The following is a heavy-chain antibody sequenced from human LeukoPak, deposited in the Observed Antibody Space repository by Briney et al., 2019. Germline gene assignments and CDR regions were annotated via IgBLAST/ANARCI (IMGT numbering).Heavy chain of an antibody. CDR1: GGSISSYY. Sequence: SETLSLTCTVSGGSISSYYWSWIRQPPGKGLEWIGYIYYSGSTNYNPSLKSRVTISVDTSKNQFSLKLSSVTAADTAVYYCARFSPPDYYYYYYMDVWGKGTTVTISS. J-gene: IGHJ6*03. CDR2: IYYSGST. V-gene: IGHV4-59*01. CDR3: ARFSPPDYYYYYYMDV.